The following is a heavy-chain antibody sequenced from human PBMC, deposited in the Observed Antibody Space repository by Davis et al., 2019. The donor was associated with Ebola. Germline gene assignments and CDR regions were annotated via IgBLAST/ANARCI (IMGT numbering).Heavy chain of an antibody. D-gene: IGHD3-10*01. Sequence: AASVKVSCKAIGYSFVTYGISWVRQAPGQGLEWMGWISGYNGNTQYAQKFQGRVTLTTDTSTSTAYMELRSLRSDDTAMYYCARDPPPLIIMVRGRLDPWGQGTLVTVSS. V-gene: IGHV1-18*04. CDR2: ISGYNGNT. J-gene: IGHJ5*02. CDR3: ARDPPPLIIMVRGRLDP. CDR1: GYSFVTYG.